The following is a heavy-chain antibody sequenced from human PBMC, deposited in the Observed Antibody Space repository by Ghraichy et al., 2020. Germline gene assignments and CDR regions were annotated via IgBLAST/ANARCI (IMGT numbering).Heavy chain of an antibody. CDR2: IIPIFGTA. D-gene: IGHD3-10*01. CDR1: GGTFSSYA. J-gene: IGHJ4*02. Sequence: SVKVSCKASGGTFSSYAISWVRQAPGQGLEWMGGIIPIFGTANYAQKFQGRVTITADESTSTAYMELSSLRSEDTAVYYCAAMVQGADLRLFEYYFDYWGQGTLVTVSS. V-gene: IGHV1-69*13. CDR3: AAMVQGADLRLFEYYFDY.